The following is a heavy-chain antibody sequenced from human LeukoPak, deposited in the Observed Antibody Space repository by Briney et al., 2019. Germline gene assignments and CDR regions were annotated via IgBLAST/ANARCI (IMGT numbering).Heavy chain of an antibody. Sequence: GGALRVSCAASLFIFSSYWMHWVRHAPGRGLVWVSRINTDVSITNYADSVKGRFTLSRDNAKNTLYLQINRLRANDTAGYYCVRSRRDSGGVIDYWGQGTLVTVSS. CDR3: VRSRRDSGGVIDY. D-gene: IGHD2-15*01. CDR1: LFIFSSYW. V-gene: IGHV3-74*01. J-gene: IGHJ4*02. CDR2: INTDVSIT.